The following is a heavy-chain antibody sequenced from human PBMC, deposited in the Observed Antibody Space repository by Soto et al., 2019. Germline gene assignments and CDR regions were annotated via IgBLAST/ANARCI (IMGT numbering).Heavy chain of an antibody. CDR1: GFTFSNAW. CDR2: IKSKTDGGTT. D-gene: IGHD3-3*01. V-gene: IGHV3-15*01. CDR3: TTDRGNTYYDFWSGYLRYYYYYMDV. Sequence: GGSLRLSCAASGFTFSNAWMSWVRQAPGKGLEWVGRIKSKTDGGTTDYAAPVKGRFTISRDDSKNTLYLQMNSLKTEDTAVYYCTTDRGNTYYDFWSGYLRYYYYYMDVWGKGTTVTVSS. J-gene: IGHJ6*03.